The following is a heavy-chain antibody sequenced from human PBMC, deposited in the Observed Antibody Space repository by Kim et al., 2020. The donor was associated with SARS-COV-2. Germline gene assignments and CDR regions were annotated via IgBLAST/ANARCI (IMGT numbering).Heavy chain of an antibody. V-gene: IGHV1-46*01. CDR1: GYTFTSYY. D-gene: IGHD2-2*01. CDR3: ARVGRYCSSTSCYYYYGMDV. CDR2: INPSGGST. Sequence: ASVKVSCKASGYTFTSYYMHWVRQAPGQGLEWMGIINPSGGSTSYAQKFQGRVTMTRDTSTSTVYMELSSLRSEDTAVYYCARVGRYCSSTSCYYYYGMDVWGQGTTVTVSS. J-gene: IGHJ6*02.